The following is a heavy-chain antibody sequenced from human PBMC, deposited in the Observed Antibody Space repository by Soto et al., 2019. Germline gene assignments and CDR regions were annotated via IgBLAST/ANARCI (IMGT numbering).Heavy chain of an antibody. CDR2: IYYSGST. Sequence: SETLSLTCTVSGGSISSYYWSWIRQPPGKGLEWIGYIYYSGSTNYNPSLKSRVTISVDTSKNQFSLKLSSVTAADTAVYYCARHFHIRGWFDPWGQGTLVTVSS. V-gene: IGHV4-59*08. CDR1: GGSISSYY. J-gene: IGHJ5*02. CDR3: ARHFHIRGWFDP.